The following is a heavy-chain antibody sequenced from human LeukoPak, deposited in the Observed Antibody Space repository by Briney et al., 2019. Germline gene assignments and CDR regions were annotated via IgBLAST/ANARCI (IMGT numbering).Heavy chain of an antibody. CDR3: ARGDSGSYAR. V-gene: IGHV4-59*01. CDR2: IYYSGST. Sequence: PSETLSLTCTVSGDSISSYYWSWIRQPPGKGLEWIGYIYYSGSTNYNPSLKSRVTISVDTSKNQFSLKLSSVTAADTAVYYCARGDSGSYARWGQGTLVTVSS. D-gene: IGHD1-26*01. J-gene: IGHJ4*02. CDR1: GDSISSYY.